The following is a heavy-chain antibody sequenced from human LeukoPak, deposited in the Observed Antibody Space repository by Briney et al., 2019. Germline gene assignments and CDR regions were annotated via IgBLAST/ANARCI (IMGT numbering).Heavy chain of an antibody. D-gene: IGHD2-15*01. CDR1: GFTFSSYS. CDR3: AKDSRSLPYYFDY. V-gene: IGHV3-48*01. J-gene: IGHJ4*02. CDR2: ISSSSSTI. Sequence: GGSLRLSCAASGFTFSSYSMNWVRQAPGKGLEWVSYISSSSSTIYYADSVKGRFTISRDNAKNSLYLQMNSLRAEDTAVYYCAKDSRSLPYYFDYWGQGTLVTVSS.